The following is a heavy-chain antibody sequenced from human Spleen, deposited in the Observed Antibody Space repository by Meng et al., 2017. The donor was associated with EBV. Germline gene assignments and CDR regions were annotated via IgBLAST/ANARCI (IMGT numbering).Heavy chain of an antibody. CDR2: IYYSGST. D-gene: IGHD3-10*01. CDR3: ASDRGQNYY. Sequence: VPLQEAGPGLVKPSETLSLNCTVSGGSISGHYWSWIRQPPGKGLEWIGYIYYSGSTNYNPSFKSRVTISVDTSKNQFSLRLRSLTASDTAVYYCASDRGQNYYWGPGTLVTVSS. CDR1: GGSISGHY. J-gene: IGHJ4*02. V-gene: IGHV4-59*11.